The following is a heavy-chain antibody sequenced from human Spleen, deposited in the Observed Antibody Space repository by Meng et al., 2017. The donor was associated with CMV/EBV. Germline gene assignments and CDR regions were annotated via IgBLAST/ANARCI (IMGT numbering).Heavy chain of an antibody. Sequence: SSYAMSWVRQAPGKGLEWVSAISGSGGSTYYADSVKGRFTISRDNSKNTLYLQMNSLRAEDTAVYYCAKSNLEYYDFWSGYYHCYFQHWARAPWSPSP. V-gene: IGHV3-23*01. CDR3: AKSNLEYYDFWSGYYHCYFQH. J-gene: IGHJ1*01. CDR1: SSYA. D-gene: IGHD3-3*01. CDR2: ISGSGGST.